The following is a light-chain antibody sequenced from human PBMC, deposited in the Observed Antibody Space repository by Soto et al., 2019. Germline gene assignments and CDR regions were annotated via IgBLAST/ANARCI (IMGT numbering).Light chain of an antibody. CDR3: QQVDSSPLT. Sequence: DIQLTQSPSFLSASIGDRVTITCWASRGISSYLAWYQQKPGKAPNLLIYDASTLQSGVPSRFSGSGSGTEFTLTISSLQPEDFASYYCQQVDSSPLTFGQGTKVEIK. CDR1: RGISSY. CDR2: DAS. V-gene: IGKV1-9*01. J-gene: IGKJ1*01.